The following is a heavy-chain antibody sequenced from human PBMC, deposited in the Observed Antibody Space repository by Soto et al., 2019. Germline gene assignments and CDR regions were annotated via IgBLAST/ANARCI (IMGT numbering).Heavy chain of an antibody. Sequence: XSVKVSCKASGYCLTDYHIHWVRQSPGQGLEWLGRINPKSGGTSTAQKFQGWVTMTTDTSISTASMELTRLTSDDTAIYYCARGDSTDCSNGVCSFFYNHDMDVCGQGTTVTVSS. D-gene: IGHD2-8*01. CDR2: INPKSGGT. CDR1: GYCLTDYH. CDR3: ARGDSTDCSNGVCSFFYNHDMDV. J-gene: IGHJ6*02. V-gene: IGHV1-2*04.